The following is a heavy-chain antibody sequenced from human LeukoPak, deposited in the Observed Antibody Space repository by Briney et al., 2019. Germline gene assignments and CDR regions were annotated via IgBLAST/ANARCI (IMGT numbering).Heavy chain of an antibody. V-gene: IGHV4-31*03. CDR3: ARGYLSSGFYFDY. CDR2: IYYSGST. D-gene: IGHD6-19*01. J-gene: IGHJ4*02. Sequence: SETLSLTCTVSGGSVSSGGYYWSWIRQHPGKGLEWIGSIYYSGSTYYNPSLKSRITISLVTSKIQFSLKLSSVTAADTAVYYCARGYLSSGFYFDYWGQGTLVTVSS. CDR1: GGSVSSGGYY.